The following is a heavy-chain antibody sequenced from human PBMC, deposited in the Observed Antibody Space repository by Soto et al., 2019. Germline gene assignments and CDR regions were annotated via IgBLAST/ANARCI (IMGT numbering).Heavy chain of an antibody. CDR1: GGTFSSYA. D-gene: IGHD6-13*01. CDR2: IIPIFGTA. CDR3: AKTAGVYSSSWHPPFDY. Sequence: QVQLVQSGAEVKKPGSSVKVSCKASGGTFSSYAISWVRQAPGQGLEWMGGIIPIFGTANYAQKFQGRVTINADKSTSTAYMELSSLRSEDTAVYYCAKTAGVYSSSWHPPFDYWGQGTLVTVSS. J-gene: IGHJ4*02. V-gene: IGHV1-69*06.